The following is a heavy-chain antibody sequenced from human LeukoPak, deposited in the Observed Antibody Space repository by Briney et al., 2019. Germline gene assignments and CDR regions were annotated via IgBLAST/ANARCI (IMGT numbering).Heavy chain of an antibody. CDR2: IKQDGSEK. J-gene: IGHJ4*02. CDR1: GFTFSSYW. D-gene: IGHD5-18*01. V-gene: IGHV3-7*01. Sequence: PGGSLRLSCAASGFTFSSYWMSWVRQAPGKGLEWVANIKQDGSEKYYVDSVKGRFTISRDNAKNPLYLQMNSLRAEDMAVYYCAGSYGYYFDYWGQGTLVTVSS. CDR3: AGSYGYYFDY.